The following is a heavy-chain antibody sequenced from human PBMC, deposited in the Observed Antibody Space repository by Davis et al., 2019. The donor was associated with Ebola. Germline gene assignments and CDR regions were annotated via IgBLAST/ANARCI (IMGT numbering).Heavy chain of an antibody. CDR2: IGSNSRTI. CDR3: ARDVYEAVVAATPVDY. V-gene: IGHV3-48*01. Sequence: GESLKISCTASGITFKTYSMNWVRQAPGKGLEWLSYIGSNSRTIYYADSVKGRFTVSRDNIKNSLYLQMNSLRVDDTAVYFCARDVYEAVVAATPVDYWGQGTLVTVSS. CDR1: GITFKTYS. J-gene: IGHJ4*02. D-gene: IGHD2-15*01.